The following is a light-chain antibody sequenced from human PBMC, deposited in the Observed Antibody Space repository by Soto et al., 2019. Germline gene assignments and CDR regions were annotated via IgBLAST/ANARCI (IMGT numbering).Light chain of an antibody. V-gene: IGLV2-14*03. CDR1: SSDIGAYNF. J-gene: IGLJ2*01. Sequence: QSALTQPASVSGSPGQSITISCTGTSSDIGAYNFVSWYQQHPGKAPKLMLYDVYIRPSRVSNRFSGSKSGNTASLTISGLQAEDEADYYCTSWTTSTTMIFGGGTKLTVL. CDR2: DVY. CDR3: TSWTTSTTMI.